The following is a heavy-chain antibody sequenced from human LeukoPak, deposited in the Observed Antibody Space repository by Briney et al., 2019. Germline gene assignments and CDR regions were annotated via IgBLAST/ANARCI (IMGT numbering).Heavy chain of an antibody. CDR3: AREGVSSSPPVNWFDP. Sequence: SETLSLTCTVSGGSISSGGYYWSWIRQHPGKGLEWIGYIYYSGSTYYNPSLKSRVTISVDTSKNQFSLKLSSVTAADTAVYYCAREGVSSSPPVNWFDPWGQGILVTVSS. V-gene: IGHV4-31*03. J-gene: IGHJ5*02. D-gene: IGHD6-6*01. CDR2: IYYSGST. CDR1: GGSISSGGYY.